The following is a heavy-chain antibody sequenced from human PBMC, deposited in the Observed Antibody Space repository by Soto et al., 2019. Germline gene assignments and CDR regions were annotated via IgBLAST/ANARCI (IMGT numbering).Heavy chain of an antibody. CDR1: GGSFSSSSYY. D-gene: IGHD3-3*01. CDR3: AILYLWSGYSYYYYMDV. J-gene: IGHJ6*03. CDR2: IYYSGST. Sequence: SETLSLTCTVSGGSFSSSSYYWGWIRQPPGKGLEWIGSIYYSGSTYYNPSLKSRVTISVDTSKNQFSLKLSSVTAADTAVYYCAILYLWSGYSYYYYMDVGGKGTTVTVSS. V-gene: IGHV4-39*01.